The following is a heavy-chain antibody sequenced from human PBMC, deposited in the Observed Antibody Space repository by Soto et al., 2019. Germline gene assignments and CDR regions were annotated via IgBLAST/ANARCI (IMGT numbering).Heavy chain of an antibody. J-gene: IGHJ6*02. Sequence: EVQLLESGGGXXXXGGSLRLSCAASGFTFSSYAMSWVRQAPGKGLEWVSAISGSGGSTYYADSVKGRFTSSRDNSKSTLYRQMDRLRAEDTAVYYCANPFSSGWPEYYYGMDVWGQGTTVTVSS. CDR2: ISGSGGST. CDR1: GFTFSSYA. CDR3: ANPFSSGWPEYYYGMDV. V-gene: IGHV3-23*01. D-gene: IGHD6-19*01.